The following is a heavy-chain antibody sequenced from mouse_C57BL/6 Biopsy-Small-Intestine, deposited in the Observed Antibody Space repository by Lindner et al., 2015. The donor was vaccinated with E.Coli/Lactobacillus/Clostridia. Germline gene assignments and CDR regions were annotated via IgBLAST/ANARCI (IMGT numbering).Heavy chain of an antibody. Sequence: VKVSCKASGYNFTTYAIKWVRQAPGQGLEWMGWISTNTGKPMYAEGFTGRFVFSLDTSVSTAYLQISSLKAEDSAVYYCARGKGSEDHIYLGMDVWGQGTTVTVSS. CDR2: ISTNTGKP. D-gene: IGHD2-10*02. CDR3: ARGKGSEDHIYLGMDV. J-gene: IGHJ1*01. CDR1: GYNFTTYA. V-gene: IGHV9-3*02.